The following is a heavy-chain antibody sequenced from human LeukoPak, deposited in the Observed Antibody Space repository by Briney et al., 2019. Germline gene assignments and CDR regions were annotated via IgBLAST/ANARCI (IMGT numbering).Heavy chain of an antibody. CDR1: GFTFTSYW. CDR3: TTGIDIIQVDQQVPFDY. J-gene: IGHJ4*02. V-gene: IGHV3-15*04. D-gene: IGHD2-8*02. CDR2: IVKRADGGAT. Sequence: GGSLRLSCAASGFTFTSYWMHWVRQAPGKGLEWVGRIVKRADGGATDYAAAVADRFIVSRDDSKNTLFLQMNSLTTEDTVVYYCTTGIDIIQVDQQVPFDYWGQGVMVTVSS.